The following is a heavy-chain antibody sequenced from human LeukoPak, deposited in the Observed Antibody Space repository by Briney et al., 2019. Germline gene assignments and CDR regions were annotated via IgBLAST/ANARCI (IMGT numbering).Heavy chain of an antibody. CDR1: DGSIRTYY. CDR3: ARDSRYYYIDY. D-gene: IGHD6-13*01. Sequence: PSETLSLTCSVSDGSIRTYYWSWIRQSPGQGLEWIGNIYYRGDINYNPSLKSRVIISIDTSKNQFSLKVTSLTAADTAVYYCARDSRYYYIDYWGQGTLVTVSP. CDR2: IYYRGDI. J-gene: IGHJ4*02. V-gene: IGHV4-59*01.